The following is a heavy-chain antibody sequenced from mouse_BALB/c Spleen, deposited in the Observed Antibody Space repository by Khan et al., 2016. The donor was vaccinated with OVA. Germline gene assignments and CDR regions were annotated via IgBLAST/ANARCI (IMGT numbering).Heavy chain of an antibody. CDR2: IHPNNGVT. D-gene: IGHD1-2*01. CDR3: ARSGYGSFAF. Sequence: VQLQQSGPELVKPGASVKISCKASGYTFSDYNMDWVKQGHGKSLEWIGYIHPNNGVTGYNQKFKTKATLTVDTSSSTAYMELRSLTSEDSAVXYCARSGYGSFAFWGQGTLVTVSA. CDR1: GYTFSDYN. V-gene: IGHV1S29*02. J-gene: IGHJ3*01.